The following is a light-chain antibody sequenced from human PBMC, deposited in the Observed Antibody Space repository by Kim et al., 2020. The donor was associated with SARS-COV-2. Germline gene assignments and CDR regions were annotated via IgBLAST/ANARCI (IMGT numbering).Light chain of an antibody. CDR3: QQSYSTPYT. CDR1: QSISNY. J-gene: IGKJ2*01. CDR2: GAS. Sequence: DIQMTQSPSSLSASVGDRVTIACRASQSISNYLVWYQHRPGKAPKLLIYGASSLQSGVPSRFSGSGSGTDFTLTISSLQPEDFATYYCQQSYSTPYTFCQGTMLEI. V-gene: IGKV1-39*01.